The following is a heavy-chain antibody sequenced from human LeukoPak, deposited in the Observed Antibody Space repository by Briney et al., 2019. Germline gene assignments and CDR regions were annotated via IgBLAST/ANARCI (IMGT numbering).Heavy chain of an antibody. CDR2: MNPNSGNT. CDR3: ARAKLLTFDY. J-gene: IGHJ4*02. D-gene: IGHD2-15*01. CDR1: GYTFTSYD. V-gene: IGHV1-8*01. Sequence: EASVKVSCKASGYTFTSYDINWVRQATGQGLEWMGWMNPNSGNTGYARKFQGRVTMTRNTSISTAYMELSSLGSEDTAVYYCARAKLLTFDYWGQGTLVTVSS.